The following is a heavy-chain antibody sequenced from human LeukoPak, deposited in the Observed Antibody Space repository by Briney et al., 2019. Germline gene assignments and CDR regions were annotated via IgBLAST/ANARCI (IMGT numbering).Heavy chain of an antibody. J-gene: IGHJ5*02. CDR1: GFTFSSYG. Sequence: GGSLRLSCAASGFTFSSYGMHWVRQAPGKGLEWVAFIRYDGSNKYYADSVKGRFTISRDNSKNTLYLQMNSLRAEDTAVYYCAKDLNWWAARGSRNWFDPWGQGTLVTVSS. CDR2: IRYDGSNK. V-gene: IGHV3-30*02. CDR3: AKDLNWWAARGSRNWFDP. D-gene: IGHD2-8*02.